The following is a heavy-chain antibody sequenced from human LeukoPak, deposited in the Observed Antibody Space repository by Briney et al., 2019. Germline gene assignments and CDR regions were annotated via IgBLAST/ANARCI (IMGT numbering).Heavy chain of an antibody. CDR1: GGSISSYY. CDR2: IYYSGST. Sequence: SETLSLTCTVSGGSISSYYWTWIRQPPGKGLEWIGYIYYSGSTNYNPSLKSRVTISVDTSKNQFSLKLSSVTAADTAVYYCARGGAARPLGYWGQGTLVTVSS. J-gene: IGHJ4*02. CDR3: ARGGAARPLGY. V-gene: IGHV4-59*12. D-gene: IGHD6-6*01.